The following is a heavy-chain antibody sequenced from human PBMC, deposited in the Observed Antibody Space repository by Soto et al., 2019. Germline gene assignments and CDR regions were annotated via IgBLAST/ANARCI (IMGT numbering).Heavy chain of an antibody. D-gene: IGHD1-26*01. CDR2: IYYSGSA. CDR3: ARQGGYTARPNDAFDI. CDR1: GGSISSGDYY. Sequence: SETLSLTCTVSGGSISSGDYYWSWIRQHPGKGLEWIGYIYYSGSAYYNPSLKSRVTISVDTSKNQFSLKLSSVTAADTAVYYCARQGGYTARPNDAFDIWGQGTMVTVSS. J-gene: IGHJ3*02. V-gene: IGHV4-31*03.